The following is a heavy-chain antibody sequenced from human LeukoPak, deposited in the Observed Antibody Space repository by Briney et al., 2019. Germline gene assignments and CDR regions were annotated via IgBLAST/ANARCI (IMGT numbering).Heavy chain of an antibody. V-gene: IGHV4-39*07. CDR1: GGSISSSSYY. CDR2: IYYSGST. Sequence: PSETLSLTCTVSGGSISSSSYYWGWIRQPPGKGLEWIGSIYYSGSTYYNPSLKSRVTISVDTSKNQFSLKLSSVTAADTAVYYCARGDYDILTGSPTQAFDIWGQGTMVTVSS. CDR3: ARGDYDILTGSPTQAFDI. J-gene: IGHJ3*02. D-gene: IGHD3-9*01.